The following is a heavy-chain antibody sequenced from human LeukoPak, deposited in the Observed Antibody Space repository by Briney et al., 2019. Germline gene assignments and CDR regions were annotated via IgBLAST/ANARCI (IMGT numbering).Heavy chain of an antibody. Sequence: PSETLSLTCTVSGGSISSHYWSWIRQPPGKGLEWIGYIYYSGSTNYNPSLKSRVTISVDTSKNQFSLKLSSVTAADTAVYYCARGGGYVTQKSFDYWGQGTLVTVSS. D-gene: IGHD5-12*01. CDR3: ARGGGYVTQKSFDY. V-gene: IGHV4-59*11. CDR2: IYYSGST. CDR1: GGSISSHY. J-gene: IGHJ4*02.